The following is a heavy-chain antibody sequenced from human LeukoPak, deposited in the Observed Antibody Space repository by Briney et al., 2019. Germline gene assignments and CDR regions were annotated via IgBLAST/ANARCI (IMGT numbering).Heavy chain of an antibody. V-gene: IGHV1-69*01. D-gene: IGHD3-3*01. CDR3: ARGGFWSFYYYYMDV. Sequence: SVKVSCKASGGTFSSYAISWVRQAPGQGLEWMGGIIPIFGTANYAQKFQGRVTITADESTSTAYMELSSLRSEDTAVYYCARGGFWSFYYYYMDVWGKGTPVTVSS. J-gene: IGHJ6*03. CDR1: GGTFSSYA. CDR2: IIPIFGTA.